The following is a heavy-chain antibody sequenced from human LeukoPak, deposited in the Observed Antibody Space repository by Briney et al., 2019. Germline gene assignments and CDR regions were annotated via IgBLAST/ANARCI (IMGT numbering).Heavy chain of an antibody. CDR3: AANWNYDRNWFDP. J-gene: IGHJ5*02. CDR2: IYHSGST. CDR1: GYSISSGYY. V-gene: IGHV4-38-2*02. D-gene: IGHD1-7*01. Sequence: SETLSLTCTVSGYSISSGYYWGWIRQPPGKGLEWIGSIYHSGSTYYNPSLKSRVTISVDTSKNQFSLKLSSVTAADTAVYYCAANWNYDRNWFDPWGQGTLVTVSS.